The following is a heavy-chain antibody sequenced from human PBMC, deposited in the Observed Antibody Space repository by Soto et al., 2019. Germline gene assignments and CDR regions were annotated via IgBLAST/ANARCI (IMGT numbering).Heavy chain of an antibody. CDR1: GFTFSSYS. Sequence: GGSLRLSCAASGFTFSSYSMNWVRQAPGKGLEWVSSISSSSSYIYYADSVKGRFTISRDNAKNSLYLQMNSLRAEDTAVYYCAKTDCSGGSCKVGASYFDYWGQGTLVTVSS. D-gene: IGHD2-15*01. CDR3: AKTDCSGGSCKVGASYFDY. V-gene: IGHV3-21*01. J-gene: IGHJ4*02. CDR2: ISSSSSYI.